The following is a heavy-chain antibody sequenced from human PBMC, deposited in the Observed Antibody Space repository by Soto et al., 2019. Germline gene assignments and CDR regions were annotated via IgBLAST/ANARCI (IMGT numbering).Heavy chain of an antibody. CDR3: ASGTVTTGGVYYGMDV. CDR1: GYTFTSYG. Sequence: ASVKVSCKASGYTFTSYGISWVRQAPGQGREWMGWIIPIFGTANYAQKFQGRVTITADKSTSTAYMELSSLRSEDTAVYYCASGTVTTGGVYYGMDVWGQGTTVTVS. J-gene: IGHJ6*02. CDR2: IIPIFGTA. D-gene: IGHD4-17*01. V-gene: IGHV1-69*06.